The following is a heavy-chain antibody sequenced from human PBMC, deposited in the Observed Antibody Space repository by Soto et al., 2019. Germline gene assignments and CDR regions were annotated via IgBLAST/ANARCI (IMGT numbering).Heavy chain of an antibody. J-gene: IGHJ6*02. CDR1: GGTFSSYT. CDR2: IIPNPGNP. V-gene: IGHV7-4-1*01. CDR3: ARDGAQLWFNYYYGMDV. D-gene: IGHD5-18*01. Sequence: ASVKVSCKASGGTFSSYTISWVRQAPGQGLEWMGRIIPNPGNPTYAQGFTGRFVFSLDTSVSTAYLQICSLKAEDTAVYYCARDGAQLWFNYYYGMDVWGQGTTVTVSS.